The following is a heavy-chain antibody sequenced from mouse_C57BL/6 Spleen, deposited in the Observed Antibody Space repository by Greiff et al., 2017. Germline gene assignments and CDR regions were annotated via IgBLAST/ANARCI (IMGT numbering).Heavy chain of an antibody. D-gene: IGHD1-3*01. V-gene: IGHV1-52*01. Sequence: QVQLQQPGAELVRPGSSVKLSCKASGYTFTSYWMHWVKQRPIQGLEWIGNIDPSDSETHYNQKFKDKATWTVDKSSSTAYMQLSSLTSEDSAVYYCARWGGKEPYWYFDVWGTGTTVTVSS. J-gene: IGHJ1*03. CDR3: ARWGGKEPYWYFDV. CDR2: IDPSDSET. CDR1: GYTFTSYW.